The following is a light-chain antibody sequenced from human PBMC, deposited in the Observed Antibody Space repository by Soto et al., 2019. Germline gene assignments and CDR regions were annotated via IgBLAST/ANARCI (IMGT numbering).Light chain of an antibody. CDR1: QSISSW. Sequence: DIQMTQSPSTLSGSVGDRVTITCRACQSISSWLAWYQQKPGKAPKLLIYDASSLESGVPSRFSGSGSGTEFTLTISSLQPDDFATYYCQQYNSYWWTFGQGTKVDIK. J-gene: IGKJ1*01. CDR2: DAS. CDR3: QQYNSYWWT. V-gene: IGKV1-5*01.